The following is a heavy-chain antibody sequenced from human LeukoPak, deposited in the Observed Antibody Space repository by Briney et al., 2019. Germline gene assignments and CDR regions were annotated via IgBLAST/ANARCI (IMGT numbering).Heavy chain of an antibody. CDR3: ARGFRSWSRKDIVVVPAAPGPLPAAAFDI. V-gene: IGHV4-30-2*01. CDR2: IYHSGST. J-gene: IGHJ3*02. Sequence: PSETLSLTCTVSGGSISSGGYYWSWIRQPPGKGLEWIGYIYHSGSTYYNPSLKSRVTISVDRSKNQFSLKLSSVTAADTAVYYCARGFRSWSRKDIVVVPAAPGPLPAAAFDIWGQGTMVTVSS. CDR1: GGSISSGGYY. D-gene: IGHD2-2*01.